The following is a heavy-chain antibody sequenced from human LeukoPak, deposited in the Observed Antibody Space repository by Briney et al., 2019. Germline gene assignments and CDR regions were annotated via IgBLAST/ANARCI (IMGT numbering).Heavy chain of an antibody. Sequence: PGGSLRLSCAASGFTFSSYAMSWVRQAPGQGLEWVSTVNGGGGRTYYADSAKGRFTISRDNSKNTLFLQINSLRAEDTAVYYGVRVYYGAFFDSWGQGTLVTASS. D-gene: IGHD4/OR15-4a*01. CDR1: GFTFSSYA. J-gene: IGHJ4*02. CDR3: VRVYYGAFFDS. V-gene: IGHV3-23*01. CDR2: VNGGGGRT.